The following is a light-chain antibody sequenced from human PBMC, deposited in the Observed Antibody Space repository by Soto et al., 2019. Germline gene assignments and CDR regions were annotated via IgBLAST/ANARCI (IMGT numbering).Light chain of an antibody. CDR1: QDTNTY. V-gene: IGKV1-9*01. CDR2: AAS. CDR3: QHLTNFPYS. Sequence: DIQLTQSPPFLSASVGDRVTITCRASQDTNTYLAWYQQKPGKAPKLLIYAASNLQSGVPSRFSGSGFGTDFTLAINSLQPEDSATYYCQHLTNFPYSFGQGTKLEIK. J-gene: IGKJ2*03.